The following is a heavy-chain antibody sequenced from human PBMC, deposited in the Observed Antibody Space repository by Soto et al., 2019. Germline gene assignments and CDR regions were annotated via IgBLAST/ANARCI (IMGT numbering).Heavy chain of an antibody. CDR1: GFTFSNYA. CDR3: ARGFSAGTDDPPDN. CDR2: LNGSGGST. D-gene: IGHD1-1*01. Sequence: GGSLRLSCAASGFTFSNYAMTWVRQAPGKGLEWVSGLNGSGGSTSSADSVKGRFAISRDNSKNTLYLQMNSLRDGDTAVYYCARGFSAGTDDPPDNGGQGIMVA. J-gene: IGHJ4*02. V-gene: IGHV3-23*01.